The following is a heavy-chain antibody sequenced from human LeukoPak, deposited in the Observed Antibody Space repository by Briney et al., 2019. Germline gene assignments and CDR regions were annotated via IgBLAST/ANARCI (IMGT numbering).Heavy chain of an antibody. CDR3: TTSKMGVGSFDY. CDR1: GFTGSNNY. Sequence: GGSLRLSCAASGFTGSNNYMSWVRQAPGKGLEWVGRIKSKIDGGTTDHAAPVKGRFSISRDEPKNTLYLQMNSLKTEDTAVYYCTTSKMGVGSFDYWGQGTLVTVS. J-gene: IGHJ4*02. CDR2: IKSKIDGGTT. V-gene: IGHV3-15*01. D-gene: IGHD1-26*01.